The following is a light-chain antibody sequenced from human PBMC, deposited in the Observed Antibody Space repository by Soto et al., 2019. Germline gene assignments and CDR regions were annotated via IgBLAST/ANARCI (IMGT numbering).Light chain of an antibody. Sequence: IQMIQSPSTLSASVGDRFAITCRASQSISGWLAWYQQKPGKAPKLLIYKASSLKSGVPSRFSGSGSGTEFTLTIRSLQPDDSATYYCQQYHSFPVTFGQGTKVDIK. J-gene: IGKJ1*01. CDR2: KAS. V-gene: IGKV1-5*03. CDR1: QSISGW. CDR3: QQYHSFPVT.